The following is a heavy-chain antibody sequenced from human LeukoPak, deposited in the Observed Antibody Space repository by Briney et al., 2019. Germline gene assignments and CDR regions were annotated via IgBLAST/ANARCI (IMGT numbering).Heavy chain of an antibody. D-gene: IGHD2-15*01. CDR3: ARDRNVVVVAALGY. J-gene: IGHJ4*02. CDR1: GFTFSSYA. V-gene: IGHV3-30*04. Sequence: GRSLRLSCAASGFTFSSYAMHWVRQAPGKGLEWVAVISYDGSNKYYADSVKGRFTISRDNSKNTLYLQMNSLRAEDTAVYYCARDRNVVVVAALGYWGQGTLVTVSS. CDR2: ISYDGSNK.